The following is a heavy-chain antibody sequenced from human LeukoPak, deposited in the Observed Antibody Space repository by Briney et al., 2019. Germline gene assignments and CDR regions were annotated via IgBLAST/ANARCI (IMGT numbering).Heavy chain of an antibody. CDR3: AKNGAVVRGVRYYMDV. V-gene: IGHV3-66*03. CDR1: GFTVSSNS. D-gene: IGHD3-10*01. CDR2: IYSDNT. J-gene: IGHJ6*03. Sequence: GRSLRLSCTVSGFTVSSNSMSWVRQAPGKGLEWVSFIYSDNTHYSDSVKGRFTISRDNSKNTLYLQMNSLRAEDTAVYYCAKNGAVVRGVRYYMDVWGKGTTVTISS.